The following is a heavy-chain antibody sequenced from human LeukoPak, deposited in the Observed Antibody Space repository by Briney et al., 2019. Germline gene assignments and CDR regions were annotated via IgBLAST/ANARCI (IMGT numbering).Heavy chain of an antibody. CDR1: GGSISSGGYS. CDR3: ARASYYYDSSGYYAPAHFDY. CDR2: IYHSGST. V-gene: IGHV4-30-2*01. Sequence: SETLSLTCAVSGGSISSGGYSWSWIRQPPGKALEWIGYIYHSGSTYYNPSLKSRVTISVDRSKNQFSLKLSSVTAADTAVYYCARASYYYDSSGYYAPAHFDYWGLGTLVTVSS. D-gene: IGHD3-22*01. J-gene: IGHJ4*02.